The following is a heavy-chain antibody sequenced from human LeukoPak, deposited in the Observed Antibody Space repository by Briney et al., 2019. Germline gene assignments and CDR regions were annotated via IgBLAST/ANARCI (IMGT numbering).Heavy chain of an antibody. V-gene: IGHV4-34*01. Sequence: KSSETLSLTCAVYGGSFNGYYWSWIRQPPGKGLEWIGEINQRGSTNHNPSLKSRVTMSVDTSKNQVSLKLSSVTAADTAVYYCARGSHGSSGYSYYYYYMDVWGKGTTVTVSS. CDR3: ARGSHGSSGYSYYYYYMDV. J-gene: IGHJ6*03. CDR1: GGSFNGYY. CDR2: INQRGST. D-gene: IGHD3-22*01.